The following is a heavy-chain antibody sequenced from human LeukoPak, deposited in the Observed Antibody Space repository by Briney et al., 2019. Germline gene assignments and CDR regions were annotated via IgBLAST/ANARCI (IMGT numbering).Heavy chain of an antibody. D-gene: IGHD1-26*01. CDR3: AKGPYSGSYFCPDT. Sequence: PGGSLRLSCAASGFTFSNYAMHWVRQAQGKGLEWVAFIRYDGSNIFYADSVKGRFTISRDNSKNTLYLQMNSLRPEDTAVYYCAKGPYSGSYFCPDTWGQGTLVTVSS. J-gene: IGHJ5*02. CDR2: IRYDGSNI. V-gene: IGHV3-30*02. CDR1: GFTFSNYA.